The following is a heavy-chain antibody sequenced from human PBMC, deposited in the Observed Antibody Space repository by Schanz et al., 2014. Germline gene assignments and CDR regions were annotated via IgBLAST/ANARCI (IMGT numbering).Heavy chain of an antibody. D-gene: IGHD3-3*01. CDR2: ISYDGVNT. CDR1: GFPFSSYA. J-gene: IGHJ4*02. Sequence: QVQLVESGGGVVQPGGSLRLSCAASGFPFSSYALHWVRQAPGKGLEWVAVISYDGVNTYYADSVKGRFTISRDNAKNSLYLQMNSLRAEDTAVYYCARDKGGYYPFDYWGQGTLVTVSS. V-gene: IGHV3-30-3*01. CDR3: ARDKGGYYPFDY.